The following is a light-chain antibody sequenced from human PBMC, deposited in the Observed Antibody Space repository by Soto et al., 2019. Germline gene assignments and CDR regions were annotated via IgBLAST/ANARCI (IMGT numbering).Light chain of an antibody. CDR1: QSVSSS. V-gene: IGKV3-11*01. Sequence: VLRLSAGTLALYREERGALSCRASQSVSSSLAWYQQKPGQAPRLLLYDASNRATGIPARFSGSGSGTDFTLTISSLESDDFAVYSCQQRGSVGGGTKVDIK. J-gene: IGKJ4*01. CDR2: DAS. CDR3: QQRGS.